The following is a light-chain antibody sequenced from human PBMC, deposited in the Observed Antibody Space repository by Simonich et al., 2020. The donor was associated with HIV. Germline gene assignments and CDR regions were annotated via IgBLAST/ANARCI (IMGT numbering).Light chain of an antibody. CDR2: WAS. CDR1: QSVLYNSNNKNY. CDR3: QQYYTTPPT. V-gene: IGKV4-1*01. Sequence: DIVMTQSPDSLAVSLGERATIHCKSSQSVLYNSNNKNYLVWYQQKPGQPPKLLIYWASTRESGVPDRFSGSGSGTDFTLTISSLQAEDVAVYYCQQYYTTPPTFGQGTKVEIK. J-gene: IGKJ1*01.